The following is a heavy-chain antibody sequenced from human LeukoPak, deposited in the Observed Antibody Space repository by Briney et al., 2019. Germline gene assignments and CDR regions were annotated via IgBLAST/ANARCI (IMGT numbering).Heavy chain of an antibody. CDR3: ARNIVVVPAAELILNMDV. CDR1: GGTFSSYA. CDR2: IIPIFGTA. D-gene: IGHD2-2*01. Sequence: ASVKVSCKASGGTFSSYAISWVRQAPGQGLEWMGGIIPIFGTANYAQKFQGRVTITADESTSTAYMELSSLRSEDTAVYYCARNIVVVPAAELILNMDVWGKGTTVTVSS. J-gene: IGHJ6*03. V-gene: IGHV1-69*13.